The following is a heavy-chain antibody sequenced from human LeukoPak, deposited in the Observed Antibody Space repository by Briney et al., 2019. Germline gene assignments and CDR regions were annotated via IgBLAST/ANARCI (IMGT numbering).Heavy chain of an antibody. J-gene: IGHJ4*02. CDR2: ITQDGSGT. D-gene: IGHD3-3*01. Sequence: GGSLRLSCAASGFTFSGYWMAWVRQAPGKGLEWVASITQDGSGTYYVDSVKGRFTISRDNAKNSLYLQMNSLRAEDTAVYYCARGNDYDFWSGSRYYFDYWGQGTLVTVSS. CDR3: ARGNDYDFWSGSRYYFDY. CDR1: GFTFSGYW. V-gene: IGHV3-7*01.